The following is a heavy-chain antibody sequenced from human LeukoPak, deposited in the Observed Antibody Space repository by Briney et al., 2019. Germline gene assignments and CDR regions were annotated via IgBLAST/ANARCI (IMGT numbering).Heavy chain of an antibody. D-gene: IGHD6-13*01. V-gene: IGHV3-23*01. J-gene: IGHJ4*02. Sequence: GGSLRLSCATSGFTFSSYAMSWVRQAPGRGLEWVSIITGSGGTTYYTDSVKGRFTIFRDNSESTLYLQMNSLRAEDTALYYCARDLEAANTYYFDYWGQGTMVTVSS. CDR2: ITGSGGTT. CDR1: GFTFSSYA. CDR3: ARDLEAANTYYFDY.